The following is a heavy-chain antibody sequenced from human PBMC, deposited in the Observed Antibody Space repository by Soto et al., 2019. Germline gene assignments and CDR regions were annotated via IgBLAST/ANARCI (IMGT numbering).Heavy chain of an antibody. D-gene: IGHD6-13*01. Sequence: QVQLVQSGAEVKKPGSSVKVSCKASGGTFSSYAISWVRQAPGQGLEWMGGIIPIFGTANYAQKFQGRVTITADEATSTAYVGLSSLRSEDTAVECCARSGFPGIAAYWGQGTLVTVSS. CDR3: ARSGFPGIAAY. V-gene: IGHV1-69*12. CDR2: IIPIFGTA. CDR1: GGTFSSYA. J-gene: IGHJ4*02.